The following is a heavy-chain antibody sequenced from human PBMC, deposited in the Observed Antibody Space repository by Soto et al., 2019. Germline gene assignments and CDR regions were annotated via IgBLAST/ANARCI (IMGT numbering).Heavy chain of an antibody. V-gene: IGHV4-30-2*01. D-gene: IGHD4-17*01. Sequence: QLQLQESGSGLVKPSQTLSLTCAVSGGYISSGGYSWSWIRQPPGKGLEWIGYIYHSVSTYYNPSLKSRMTISVDRSKNQSSLKLSSVTAADTAVYSCASGLVTTIHYWGKGTLVTVSS. CDR3: ASGLVTTIHY. CDR1: GGYISSGGYS. J-gene: IGHJ4*02. CDR2: IYHSVST.